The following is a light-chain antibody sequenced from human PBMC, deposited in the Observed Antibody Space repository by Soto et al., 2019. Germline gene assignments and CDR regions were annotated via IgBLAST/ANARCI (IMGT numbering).Light chain of an antibody. Sequence: QSALTQPASGSGSPGQSVTISCTGTSSDVGGYDYVSWYQQHPGKAPKLMIYEVSNRPSGVPDRFSGSKSGNTASLTVSGLQAEDEADDYCSSYAGSNIYVVFGGGTKLTVL. J-gene: IGLJ2*01. V-gene: IGLV2-8*01. CDR2: EVS. CDR1: SSDVGGYDY. CDR3: SSYAGSNIYVV.